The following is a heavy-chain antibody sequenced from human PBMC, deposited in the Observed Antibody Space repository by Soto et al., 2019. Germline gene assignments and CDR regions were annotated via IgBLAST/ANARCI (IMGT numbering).Heavy chain of an antibody. V-gene: IGHV3-23*01. CDR1: GFTFSSYA. CDR2: ISGSGGST. J-gene: IGHJ4*02. D-gene: IGHD6-19*01. Sequence: LRLSCAASGFTFSSYAMSWVRQAPGKGLEWVSAISGSGGSTYYADSVKGRFTISRDNSKNTLYLQMNSLRAEDTAVYYCANGRAVAGPLDYWGQGTLVTVSS. CDR3: ANGRAVAGPLDY.